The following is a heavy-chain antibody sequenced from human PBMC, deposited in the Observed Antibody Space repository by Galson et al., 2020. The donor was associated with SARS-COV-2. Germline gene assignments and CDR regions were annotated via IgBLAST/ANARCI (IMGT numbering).Heavy chain of an antibody. D-gene: IGHD3-22*01. Sequence: GGSLRLSCAASGFTFSSYAMHWVRQAPGKGLEWVAVISYDGSNKYYADSVKGRFTISRDNSKNTLYLQMNSLRAEDTAVYYCAREEYDSSGLLDYWGQGTLVTVSS. V-gene: IGHV3-30*01. CDR2: ISYDGSNK. CDR1: GFTFSSYA. J-gene: IGHJ4*02. CDR3: AREEYDSSGLLDY.